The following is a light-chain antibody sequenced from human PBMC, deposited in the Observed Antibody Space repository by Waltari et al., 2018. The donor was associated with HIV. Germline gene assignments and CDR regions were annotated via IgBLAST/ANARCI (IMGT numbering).Light chain of an antibody. Sequence: QSVLTPPPSVSAAPGQKVTISCSGSSANIGSNFVSWYQQLPGPAPKLLIYDNNKRPSGISDRFSGSKSGTSATLGITGLQTGDEAEYYCGTRDTSLSAVVFGGGTKLTVL. CDR1: SANIGSNF. V-gene: IGLV1-51*01. CDR2: DNN. J-gene: IGLJ2*01. CDR3: GTRDTSLSAVV.